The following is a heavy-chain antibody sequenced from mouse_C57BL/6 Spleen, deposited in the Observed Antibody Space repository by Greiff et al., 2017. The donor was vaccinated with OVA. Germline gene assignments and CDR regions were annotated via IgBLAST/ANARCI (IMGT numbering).Heavy chain of an antibody. Sequence: QVQLQQSGAELVKPGASVKLSCKASGYTFTEYTIHWVKQRSGQGLEWIGWFYPGSGSIKYNEKFKDKATLTADKSSRTVYMELSRLTSEDSAVYFCARHETYYEYDGGAYFDYWGQGTTLTVSS. CDR3: ARHETYYEYDGGAYFDY. CDR1: GYTFTEYT. J-gene: IGHJ2*01. V-gene: IGHV1-62-2*01. D-gene: IGHD2-4*01. CDR2: FYPGSGSI.